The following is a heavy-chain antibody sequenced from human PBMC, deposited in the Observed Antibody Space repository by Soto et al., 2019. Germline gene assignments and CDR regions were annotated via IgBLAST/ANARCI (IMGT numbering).Heavy chain of an antibody. CDR2: INAGNGNT. J-gene: IGHJ4*02. D-gene: IGHD1-26*01. CDR3: ARVLVGATPSDY. Sequence: APGQRLEWMGWINAGNGNTKYSQKFQGRVTITRDTSASTAYMELSSLRSEDTVVYYCARVLVGATPSDYWGQRTLVTVSS. V-gene: IGHV1-3*01.